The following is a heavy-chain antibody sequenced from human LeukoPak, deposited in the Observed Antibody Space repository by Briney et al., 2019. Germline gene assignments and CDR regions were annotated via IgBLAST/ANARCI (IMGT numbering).Heavy chain of an antibody. CDR2: IWNGRSNK. J-gene: IGHJ4*02. V-gene: IGHV3-33*06. CDR1: GFTFSNHG. D-gene: IGHD5-18*01. Sequence: GGSLTLSCAASGFTFSNHGMHGVRQAPGKGLEWVAVIWNGRSNKYYADSVKGRFTISRDNYKNTLYLQMNSLRAEDTAVYFCAKDFAVDTAKISYFDCWGQGTLVTVSS. CDR3: AKDFAVDTAKISYFDC.